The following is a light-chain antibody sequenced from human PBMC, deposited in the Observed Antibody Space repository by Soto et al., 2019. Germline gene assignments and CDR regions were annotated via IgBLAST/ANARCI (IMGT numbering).Light chain of an antibody. CDR2: DAS. V-gene: IGKV1-5*01. Sequence: DIQMTQSPSTLSASLGDRVTITCRASQSISSWLAWYQQKPGKAPKLLIYDASSLESGVPSRFSGSGSGTEFTLTISSLQPDDFATYYCQQYNSYLWTFGQGTKV. J-gene: IGKJ1*01. CDR3: QQYNSYLWT. CDR1: QSISSW.